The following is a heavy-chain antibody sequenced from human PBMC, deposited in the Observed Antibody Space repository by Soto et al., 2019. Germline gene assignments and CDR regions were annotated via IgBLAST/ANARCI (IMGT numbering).Heavy chain of an antibody. CDR3: ARDIAVAGITFDI. CDR2: INAGNGNT. V-gene: IGHV1-3*01. J-gene: IGHJ3*02. Sequence: ASVKVSCKASGYTFTSYAMHWVRQAPGQRLEWMGWINAGNGNTKYSQKLQGRVTMTTDTSTSTAYMELRSLRSDDTAVYYCARDIAVAGITFDIWGQGTMVTVSS. CDR1: GYTFTSYA. D-gene: IGHD6-19*01.